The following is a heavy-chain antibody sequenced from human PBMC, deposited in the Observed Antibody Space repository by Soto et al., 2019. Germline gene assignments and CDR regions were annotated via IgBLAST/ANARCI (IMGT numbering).Heavy chain of an antibody. CDR2: VYYSGST. Sequence: QVQLQESGPGLVKPSQTLSLTCTVSGGSVTSGSHYWSWIRQPPGKGLEWIGYVYYSGSTDYNPSLKSRVTISTDTSKNQFSLRLNSVTASDAAVYYCATESSGSSPLHFDFWGQGALVTVSS. V-gene: IGHV4-30-4*01. CDR3: ATESSGSSPLHFDF. CDR1: GGSVTSGSHY. J-gene: IGHJ4*02. D-gene: IGHD3-22*01.